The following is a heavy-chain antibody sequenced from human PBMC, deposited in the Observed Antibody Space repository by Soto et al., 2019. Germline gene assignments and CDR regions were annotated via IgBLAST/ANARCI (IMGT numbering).Heavy chain of an antibody. Sequence: QLHLVQSGSVVKKPGASVTVSCSSSGYPVTAYYMHWVRQAPGRGLEWMGGLHPATGAAKYTQTYPGRVTMARKTSTGTVVKGLGPVTSEDPAGLYWDRGWAVGVDGSAAFDTWGQGTLVTVSS. CDR1: GYPVTAYY. J-gene: IGHJ3*02. D-gene: IGHD3-3*01. CDR2: LHPATGAA. CDR3: DRGWAVGVDGSAAFDT. V-gene: IGHV1-2*02.